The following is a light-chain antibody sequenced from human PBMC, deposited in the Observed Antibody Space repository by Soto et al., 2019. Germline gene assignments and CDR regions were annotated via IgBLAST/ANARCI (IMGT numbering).Light chain of an antibody. CDR2: GIT. V-gene: IGLV1-40*01. Sequence: QSVLTQPPSVSGAPGQWVTISCTGSSSNFGAGFDVHWYQQLPGTAPKLLIYGITNRPSGVPDRFSGSKSGTSAYLAITGLQAEDEAVYYCQSYDRSLSGYVFGTGTKLTVL. CDR1: SSNFGAGFD. CDR3: QSYDRSLSGYV. J-gene: IGLJ1*01.